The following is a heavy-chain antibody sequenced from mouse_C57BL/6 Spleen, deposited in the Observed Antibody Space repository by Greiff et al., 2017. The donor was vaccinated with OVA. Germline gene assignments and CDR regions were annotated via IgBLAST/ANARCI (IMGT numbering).Heavy chain of an antibody. D-gene: IGHD2-4*01. CDR1: GYTFTDYY. J-gene: IGHJ2*01. V-gene: IGHV1-26*01. Sequence: VQLQQSGPELVKPGASVKISCKASGYTFTDYYMNWVKQSHGKSLEWIGDINPNNGGTSYNQKFKGKATLTVDKSSSTAYMELRSLTSEDSAVYYCARERVYDYDYWGQGTTLTVSS. CDR3: ARERVYDYDY. CDR2: INPNNGGT.